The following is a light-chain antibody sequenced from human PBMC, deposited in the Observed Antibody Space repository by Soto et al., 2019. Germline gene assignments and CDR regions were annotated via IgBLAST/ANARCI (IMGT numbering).Light chain of an antibody. CDR1: QSVSSIY. J-gene: IGKJ1*01. Sequence: EIVLTQSPGTLSLSPGERATLSCRASQSVSSIYLAWYQQKPGQAPRLLIYGASTRATGIPARFSGSGSGTEFTLTISSLQSEDFAVYYCQQYNNWPQTFGQGTKVDI. V-gene: IGKV3-15*01. CDR3: QQYNNWPQT. CDR2: GAS.